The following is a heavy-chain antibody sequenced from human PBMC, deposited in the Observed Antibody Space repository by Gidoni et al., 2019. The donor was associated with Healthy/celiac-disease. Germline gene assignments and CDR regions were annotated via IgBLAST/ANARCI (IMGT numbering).Heavy chain of an antibody. V-gene: IGHV3-9*01. CDR3: AKDYKGGGGYCTGGVCWGYFDY. Sequence: EVQLVESGGGLVQPGRSLRLSCAASGFTFDDDALHRVRQAPGKGLGWVSGISGNSGSIGYADSVKGRFTISRDNAKNSLYLQMNSLRAEDTALYYCAKDYKGGGGYCTGGVCWGYFDYWGQGTLVTVSS. J-gene: IGHJ4*02. D-gene: IGHD2-8*02. CDR1: GFTFDDDA. CDR2: ISGNSGSI.